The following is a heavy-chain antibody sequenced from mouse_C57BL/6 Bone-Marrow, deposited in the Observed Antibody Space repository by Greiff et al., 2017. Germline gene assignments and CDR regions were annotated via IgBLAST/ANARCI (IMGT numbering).Heavy chain of an antibody. Sequence: EVQLQQSGAELVRPGASVKLSCTASGFNIKDDYMHWVKQRPEQGLEWIGWIDPENGDTEYASKFQGKATITADTSSNTAYLQLSSLTSEDTAVYFCILYYYADFDYWGQGTTLTVSS. D-gene: IGHD1-1*01. CDR2: IDPENGDT. CDR1: GFNIKDDY. J-gene: IGHJ2*01. CDR3: ILYYYADFDY. V-gene: IGHV14-4*01.